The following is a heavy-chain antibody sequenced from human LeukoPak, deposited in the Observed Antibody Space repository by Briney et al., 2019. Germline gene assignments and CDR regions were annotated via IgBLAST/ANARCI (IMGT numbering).Heavy chain of an antibody. D-gene: IGHD2-2*01. CDR1: GGSISTYY. Sequence: SETLSLTCAVSGGSISTYYWSWIRQPPGKGLEWIGSIYYSGSTNYSPSLKSRVTISVDTSKNQFSLELSSVTAADTAVYYCARQVRSTTWNYGMDVWGQGTTVTVSS. CDR3: ARQVRSTTWNYGMDV. CDR2: IYYSGST. J-gene: IGHJ6*02. V-gene: IGHV4-59*08.